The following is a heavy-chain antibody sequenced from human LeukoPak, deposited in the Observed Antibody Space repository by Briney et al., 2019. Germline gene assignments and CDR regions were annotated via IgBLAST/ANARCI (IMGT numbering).Heavy chain of an antibody. CDR3: AKVPGRIFGVVTYFDY. V-gene: IGHV3-23*01. CDR2: ISGSGGST. D-gene: IGHD3-3*01. CDR1: GFTFSSYA. J-gene: IGHJ4*02. Sequence: GGSLRLSCSVSGFTFSSYAMNWVRQAPGKGLEWVSAISGSGGSTYYADSVKGRFTISRDNSKNTLYLQMNSLRAEDTAVYYCAKVPGRIFGVVTYFDYWGQGTLVTVSS.